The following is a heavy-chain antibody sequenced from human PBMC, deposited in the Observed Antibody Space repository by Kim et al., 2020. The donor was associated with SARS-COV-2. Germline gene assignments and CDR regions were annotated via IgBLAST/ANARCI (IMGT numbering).Heavy chain of an antibody. V-gene: IGHV3-11*04. J-gene: IGHJ6*02. CDR3: ARDMGDV. Sequence: SVITINYAYSVKGRFTISRANAKNSLYLQMNSLRAEDTAVYYCARDMGDVWGQGTTVTVSS. D-gene: IGHD3-10*01. CDR2: SVITI.